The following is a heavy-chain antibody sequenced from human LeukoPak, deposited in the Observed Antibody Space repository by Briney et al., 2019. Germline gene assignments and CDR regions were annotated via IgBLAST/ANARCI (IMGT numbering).Heavy chain of an antibody. D-gene: IGHD3-22*01. CDR1: GGTFSSYA. J-gene: IGHJ4*02. CDR2: VIPILGIA. CDR3: ARDRDYYDSSGYYFDY. V-gene: IGHV1-69*04. Sequence: ASVKVSCKASGGTFSSYAISWVRQAPGQGLEWMGRVIPILGIANYAQKFQGRVTITADKSTSTAYMALSSLRSEDTAVYYCARDRDYYDSSGYYFDYWGQGTLVTVSS.